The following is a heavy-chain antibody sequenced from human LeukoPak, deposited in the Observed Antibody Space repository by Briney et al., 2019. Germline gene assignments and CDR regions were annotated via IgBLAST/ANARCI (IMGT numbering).Heavy chain of an antibody. CDR3: AKVQSSSWYYFDY. CDR1: GFTFSSYA. J-gene: IGHJ4*02. Sequence: PGGSLRLSCAASGFTFSSYAMSWVRQAPGKGLEWVSAISGSGGSTYYADSVKGRFTISRDNSKNTLYLQMNSLRVEDTAVYYCAKVQSSSWYYFDYWGQGTLVTVSS. D-gene: IGHD6-13*01. CDR2: ISGSGGST. V-gene: IGHV3-23*01.